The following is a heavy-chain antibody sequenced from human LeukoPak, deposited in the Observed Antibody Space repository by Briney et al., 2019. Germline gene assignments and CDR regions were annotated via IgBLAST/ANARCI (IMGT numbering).Heavy chain of an antibody. Sequence: PGGSLRLSCAASGFTFSRYWMHWVRQAPGKGLVWVSRIDVDGTTTDYADSVKGRFTISRDNAKNTVSLQMNSLGAEDSAVYYCARGVSNPIYGMDVWGQGTTVTVSS. J-gene: IGHJ6*02. CDR3: ARGVSNPIYGMDV. D-gene: IGHD3-10*01. CDR2: IDVDGTTT. V-gene: IGHV3-74*01. CDR1: GFTFSRYW.